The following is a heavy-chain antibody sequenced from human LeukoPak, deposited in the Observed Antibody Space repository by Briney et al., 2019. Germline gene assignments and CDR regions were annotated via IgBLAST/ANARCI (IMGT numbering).Heavy chain of an antibody. CDR3: AKGQPDYTDYRYYFDY. D-gene: IGHD4-11*01. J-gene: IGHJ4*02. CDR1: GLIFRSYA. CDR2: ISSSGGST. Sequence: GGSLRLSCAASGLIFRSYAMSWVRQAPGKGLEWVSAISSSGGSTYHADSVKGRFTISRDNSKNTLYLQMNSLRAEDTAVYYCAKGQPDYTDYRYYFDYWGQGTLVTVSS. V-gene: IGHV3-23*01.